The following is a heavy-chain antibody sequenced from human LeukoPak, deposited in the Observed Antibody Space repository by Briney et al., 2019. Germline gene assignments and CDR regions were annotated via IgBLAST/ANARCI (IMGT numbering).Heavy chain of an antibody. CDR3: ANLSGRWEGYFDY. D-gene: IGHD6-19*01. CDR1: GITFSSYA. V-gene: IGHV3-23*01. J-gene: IGHJ4*02. CDR2: ISGSGGST. Sequence: SGGSLRFSCAASGITFSSYAMSWVRKAPGKGLDWVSAISGSGGSTYYAGPVKGRFTISRDNSNNTLYRQMNSLRAEDTAVYYCANLSGRWEGYFDYWGQGTLVTVSS.